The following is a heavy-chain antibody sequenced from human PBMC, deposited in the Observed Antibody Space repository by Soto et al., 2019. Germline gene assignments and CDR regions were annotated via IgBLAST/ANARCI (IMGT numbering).Heavy chain of an antibody. V-gene: IGHV1-8*01. J-gene: IGHJ4*02. CDR3: ARSLYDNSGYAFDY. CDR2: MNPNSDNT. D-gene: IGHD3-22*01. CDR1: VYTFTNYD. Sequence: ASVKVSCKASVYTFTNYDIIWVRQATGQGLEWMGWMNPNSDNTGYAQKFQGRVTMTRNTSISTAYMELSSLRSEDTAVYYCARSLYDNSGYAFDYWGQGTLVTVSS.